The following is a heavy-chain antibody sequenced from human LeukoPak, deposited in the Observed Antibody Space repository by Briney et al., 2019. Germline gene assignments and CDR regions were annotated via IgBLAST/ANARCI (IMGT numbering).Heavy chain of an antibody. V-gene: IGHV3-74*03. CDR3: AKARYADTATSDY. CDR1: GFIFSNYG. J-gene: IGHJ4*02. CDR2: VNSDGRIT. Sequence: PGGSLRLSCAASGFIFSNYGMHWVRQAPGKGLVWVSRVNSDGRITKYADSVKGRFTISRDNAKNSLYLQMNSLRDEDTAVYYCAKARYADTATSDYWGQGTLVTVSS. D-gene: IGHD5-18*01.